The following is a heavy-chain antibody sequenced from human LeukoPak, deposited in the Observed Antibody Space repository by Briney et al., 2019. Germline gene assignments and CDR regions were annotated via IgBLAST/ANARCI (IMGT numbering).Heavy chain of an antibody. CDR2: INSDGSST. V-gene: IGHV3-74*01. D-gene: IGHD1-14*01. Sequence: GGSLRLSCAASGFTFSSYWMHWVRQAPGKGLVWVSRINSDGSSTSYADSVKGRFTISRDNAKNTLYLQMNSLRVEDTAVYYCGREILEPGKTLTYWGQGSLITVSS. CDR3: GREILEPGKTLTY. J-gene: IGHJ4*02. CDR1: GFTFSSYW.